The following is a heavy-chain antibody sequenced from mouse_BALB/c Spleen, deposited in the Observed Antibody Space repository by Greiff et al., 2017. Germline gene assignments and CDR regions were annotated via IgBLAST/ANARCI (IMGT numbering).Heavy chain of an antibody. D-gene: IGHD2-10*02. Sequence: EVQLQESGGDLVKPGGSLKLSCAASGFTFSSYGMSWVRQTPDKRLELVATINSNGGSTYYPDSVKGRFTISRDNAKNTLYLQMSSLKSEDTAMYYCAREEYGNYYAMDYWGQGTSVTVSS. J-gene: IGHJ4*01. V-gene: IGHV5-6-3*01. CDR3: AREEYGNYYAMDY. CDR1: GFTFSSYG. CDR2: INSNGGST.